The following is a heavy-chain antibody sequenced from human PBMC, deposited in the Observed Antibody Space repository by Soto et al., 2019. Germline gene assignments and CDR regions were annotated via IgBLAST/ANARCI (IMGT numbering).Heavy chain of an antibody. CDR3: ARHGYCNGGSCYSSYYYGMDV. V-gene: IGHV5-51*01. J-gene: IGHJ6*02. Sequence: PGESLKISCKGSGYSFTSYWIGWVRQMPGKGLEWMGIIYPVDSDPRYSPSFQGLVTISADKSISTAYLQWSSLKASDTAMYYCARHGYCNGGSCYSSYYYGMDVWGQGTTVTVSS. CDR2: IYPVDSDP. CDR1: GYSFTSYW. D-gene: IGHD2-15*01.